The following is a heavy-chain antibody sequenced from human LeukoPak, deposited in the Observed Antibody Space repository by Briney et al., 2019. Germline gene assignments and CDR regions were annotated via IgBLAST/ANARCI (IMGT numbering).Heavy chain of an antibody. D-gene: IGHD2-21*02. J-gene: IGHJ4*02. V-gene: IGHV3-7*04. CDR1: RFTFSSYW. Sequence: PGGSLRLSCAASRFTFSSYWMSWVRQAPGKGLEWVANIKQDGSDKYYVASVKGRFTISRDNAMNSLYLQMNSLRAEDTAVYYCARGDGGAPDYWGQGTLVTVSS. CDR2: IKQDGSDK. CDR3: ARGDGGAPDY.